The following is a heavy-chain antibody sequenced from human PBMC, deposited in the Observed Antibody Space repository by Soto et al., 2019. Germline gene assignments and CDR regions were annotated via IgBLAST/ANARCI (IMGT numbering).Heavy chain of an antibody. D-gene: IGHD6-13*01. Sequence: GGSLRLSCAASVFTFSDYYMSWIRQAPGKGLEWVSYISSSGSTIYYADSVKGRFTISRDNAKNSLYLQMNSLRAEDTAVYYCARDSGSWYYYYYYMDVWGKGTTVTVSS. CDR2: ISSSGSTI. CDR1: VFTFSDYY. CDR3: ARDSGSWYYYYYYMDV. V-gene: IGHV3-11*01. J-gene: IGHJ6*03.